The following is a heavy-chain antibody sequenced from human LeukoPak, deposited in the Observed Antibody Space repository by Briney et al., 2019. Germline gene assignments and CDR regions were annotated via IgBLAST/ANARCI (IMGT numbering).Heavy chain of an antibody. V-gene: IGHV1-2*02. J-gene: IGHJ4*02. CDR2: INPNSGGT. CDR3: ARDLTAMVTEDDY. D-gene: IGHD5-18*01. CDR1: GYTFTGYY. Sequence: ASVKVSCKASGYTFTGYYMHWVRQAPGQGLEWMGWINPNSGGTNYAQKFQGRVTMTRDTSISTAYMELSRLRSDDTAVYYCARDLTAMVTEDDYWGQGTLVTVSS.